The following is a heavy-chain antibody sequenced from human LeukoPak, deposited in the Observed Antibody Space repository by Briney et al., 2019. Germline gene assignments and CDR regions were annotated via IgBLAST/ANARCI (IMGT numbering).Heavy chain of an antibody. CDR1: GFTFSSYA. Sequence: QPGGSLRLSCSASGFTFSSYAMHWVRQAPGKGLEWVSYITSGSTTISYADSVKGRFTISRDNAKNSLYLQMNSLRDEDTAVYYCVTELHCSGGGCYDYWGQGTLVTVSS. CDR3: VTELHCSGGGCYDY. D-gene: IGHD2-15*01. CDR2: ITSGSTTI. J-gene: IGHJ4*02. V-gene: IGHV3-48*02.